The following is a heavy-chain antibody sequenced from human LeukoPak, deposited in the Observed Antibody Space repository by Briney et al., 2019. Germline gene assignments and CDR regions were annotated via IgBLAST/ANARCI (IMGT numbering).Heavy chain of an antibody. CDR2: IKPDGSEK. V-gene: IGHV3-7*01. Sequence: GGSLRLSCAASGFTFSNAWMSWVRQAPGKGLEWVANIKPDGSEKYYVDSVKGRFTISRDNAKNSLYLQMNSLRAEDTAVYYCARDQGYGFDYWGQGTLVTVSS. CDR3: ARDQGYGFDY. D-gene: IGHD5-12*01. J-gene: IGHJ4*02. CDR1: GFTFSNAW.